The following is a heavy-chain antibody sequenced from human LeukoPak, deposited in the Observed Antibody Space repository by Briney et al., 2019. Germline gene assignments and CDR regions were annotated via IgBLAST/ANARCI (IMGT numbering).Heavy chain of an antibody. J-gene: IGHJ5*02. Sequence: SETLSLTCTVSGGSFSSYYWSWIRQPAGKGLEWIGHIFTSGSTNYSPSLKSRVTMSIDTSKNQFSLKPNSVTAADTAVYYCARTTLGYCSSTSCSRFDPWGQGTLVTVSS. D-gene: IGHD2-2*01. CDR3: ARTTLGYCSSTSCSRFDP. V-gene: IGHV4-4*07. CDR2: IFTSGST. CDR1: GGSFSSYY.